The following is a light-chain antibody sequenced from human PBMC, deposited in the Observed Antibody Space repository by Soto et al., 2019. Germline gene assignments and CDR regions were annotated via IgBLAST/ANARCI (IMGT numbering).Light chain of an antibody. CDR3: QQYGTTPQT. CDR1: QSVRSSY. CDR2: GAS. J-gene: IGKJ2*01. V-gene: IGKV3-20*01. Sequence: EIVLTQSPGTLSLSPGERATLSCRASQSVRSSYLAWFQQKPGQAPRLLIYGASSMATGIPDRFSGSESGTDFPLTISRLEPEDFAVYFCQQYGTTPQTFGQGTKLEIK.